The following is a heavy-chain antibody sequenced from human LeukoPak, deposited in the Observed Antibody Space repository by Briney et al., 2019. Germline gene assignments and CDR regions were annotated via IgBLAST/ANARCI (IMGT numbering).Heavy chain of an antibody. Sequence: GGSLRLSCVASGFTFSSYGVNWVRQAPGKGLEWLSYIGSSDSTTHYADSVKGRFTISRDNAKNSLYLQMNSLRAEDTAVYYCAELGITMIGGVWGKGTTVTISS. D-gene: IGHD3-10*02. CDR2: IGSSDSTT. CDR3: AELGITMIGGV. J-gene: IGHJ6*04. CDR1: GFTFSSYG. V-gene: IGHV3-48*03.